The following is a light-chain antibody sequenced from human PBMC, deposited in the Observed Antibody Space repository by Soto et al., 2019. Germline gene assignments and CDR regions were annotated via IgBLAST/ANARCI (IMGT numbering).Light chain of an antibody. J-gene: IGKJ5*01. CDR3: QQRNIWPPVT. Sequence: EIVLTQSPATLSLSPGERATLSCRASPSVTTFLAWYQQKPGQAPRLLVYGAFNRATGIPARFSGSGFWTDLTITISSLEPEDSGIYYCQQRNIWPPVTFGQGTRLEIK. CDR1: PSVTTF. V-gene: IGKV3-11*01. CDR2: GAF.